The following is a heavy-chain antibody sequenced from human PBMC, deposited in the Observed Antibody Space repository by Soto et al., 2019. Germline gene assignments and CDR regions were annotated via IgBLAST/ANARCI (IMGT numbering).Heavy chain of an antibody. Sequence: EQLQESGPGLVEPSQPLSLTCTVSGASISSGDHYWTWIRRPPGRGLEWIGYIYYSGFTYYNASLKTRATIAVDTSKNHFSLKLHSVTAADTAVYYCARYGPRGYNGLDVWGQGTTVSVSS. J-gene: IGHJ6*02. D-gene: IGHD3-10*01. CDR2: IYYSGFT. CDR3: ARYGPRGYNGLDV. V-gene: IGHV4-30-4*01. CDR1: GASISSGDHY.